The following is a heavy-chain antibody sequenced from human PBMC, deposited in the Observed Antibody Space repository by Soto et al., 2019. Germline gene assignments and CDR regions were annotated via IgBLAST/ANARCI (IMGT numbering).Heavy chain of an antibody. V-gene: IGHV4-59*01. J-gene: IGHJ4*02. CDR3: ARDYPNGDYGFDY. CDR2: IYYSGST. CDR1: GGSLSSYY. D-gene: IGHD4-17*01. Sequence: SETLSLTCVVSGGSLSSYYWSWIRQPPGKGLEWIGYIYYSGSTNYNPSLKSRVTISVDTSKNQFSLKLSSVTAADTAVYYCARDYPNGDYGFDYWGQGTLVTVSS.